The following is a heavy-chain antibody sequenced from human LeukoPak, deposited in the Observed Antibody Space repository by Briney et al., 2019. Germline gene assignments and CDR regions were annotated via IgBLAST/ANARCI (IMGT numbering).Heavy chain of an antibody. D-gene: IGHD3-22*01. CDR1: GGSFTDYF. CDR2: INDYIGNT. J-gene: IGHJ6*02. CDR3: ARGRIAKIVVVHSFHYGMDV. V-gene: IGHV4-34*01. Sequence: SETLSLTCDVFGGSFTDYFWTWIRQSPGKGLEWIGEINDYIGNTNYNPSLNSRVSISLEKSKNRFSLELRSVTAADTAVYYCARGRIAKIVVVHSFHYGMDVWGQGTTVTVSS.